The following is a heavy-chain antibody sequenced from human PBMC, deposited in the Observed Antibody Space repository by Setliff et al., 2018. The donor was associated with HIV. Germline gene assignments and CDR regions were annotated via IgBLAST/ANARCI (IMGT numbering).Heavy chain of an antibody. V-gene: IGHV3-74*01. Sequence: GSLRLSCAASGFAFSAYAMHWVRQAPGKGLVWVSRIGPDGSDTNYADSVKGRFTISRDNAKNTVYLHLNSLRAEDTAVYYCAANIMGLTPDDFWGRGTLVTVSS. CDR1: GFAFSAYA. D-gene: IGHD1-26*01. CDR3: AANIMGLTPDDF. J-gene: IGHJ4*02. CDR2: IGPDGSDT.